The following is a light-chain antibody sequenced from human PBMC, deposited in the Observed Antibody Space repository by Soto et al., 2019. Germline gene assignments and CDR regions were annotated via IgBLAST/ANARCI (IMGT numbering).Light chain of an antibody. Sequence: EVVLTQSPATLSLAPGERATLSCTASQTVASQLAWYQHKPGQAPRLVISDASNRATGVPARFSGSGSRTDFTLTINGPEPEYCAVYYCDQRYNWPWTFGQGTKVVIK. CDR3: DQRYNWPWT. V-gene: IGKV3-11*01. J-gene: IGKJ1*01. CDR2: DAS. CDR1: QTVASQ.